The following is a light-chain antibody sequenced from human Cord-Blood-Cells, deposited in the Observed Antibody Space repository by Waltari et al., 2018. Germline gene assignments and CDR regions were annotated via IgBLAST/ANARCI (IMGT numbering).Light chain of an antibody. Sequence: QSALTQPASVSGSPGQSITISCTGTSSDVGSDNLVSWYQQHPGKAPKLMIYEGSKRPSGVSNRFSGSKSGNTASLTISGLQAEDEADYYCCSYAGSYVVFGGGTKLTVL. CDR2: EGS. CDR1: SSDVGSDNL. V-gene: IGLV2-23*01. J-gene: IGLJ2*01. CDR3: CSYAGSYVV.